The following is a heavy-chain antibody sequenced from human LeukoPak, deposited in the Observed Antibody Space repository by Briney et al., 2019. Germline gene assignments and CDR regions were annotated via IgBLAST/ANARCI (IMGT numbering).Heavy chain of an antibody. CDR3: ASQIHCSSTSCSFDY. D-gene: IGHD2-2*01. Sequence: VASVKVSCKASGNTFRSYAISWVRQAPGQGLEWMGGIIPIFGTANYAQKFQGRVTTTADESTSTAYMELSSLRSEDTAVYYCASQIHCSSTSCSFDYWGQGTLVTVSS. V-gene: IGHV1-69*13. CDR1: GNTFRSYA. CDR2: IIPIFGTA. J-gene: IGHJ4*02.